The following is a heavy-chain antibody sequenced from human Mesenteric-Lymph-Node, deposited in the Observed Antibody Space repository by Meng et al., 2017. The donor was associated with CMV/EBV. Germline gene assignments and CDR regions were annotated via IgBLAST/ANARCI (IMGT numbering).Heavy chain of an antibody. CDR1: GYTFTSYG. CDR2: ITAYNGNT. Sequence: ASVKVSCKASGYTFTSYGISWVRQAPGQGPEWMGWITAYNGNTDYAQKFQGRVTMTTDTSTSTVYMELRSLRSEDVAVYYCARDPAAYDDSNYFYYGMDVWGQGTTVTVSS. CDR3: ARDPAAYDDSNYFYYGMDV. V-gene: IGHV1-18*03. J-gene: IGHJ6*02. D-gene: IGHD1-1*01.